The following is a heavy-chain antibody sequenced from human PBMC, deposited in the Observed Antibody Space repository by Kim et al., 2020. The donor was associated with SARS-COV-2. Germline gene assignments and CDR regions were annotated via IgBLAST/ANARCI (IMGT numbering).Heavy chain of an antibody. D-gene: IGHD3-3*01. CDR2: TYYRSKWYN. V-gene: IGHV6-1*01. CDR3: AREDFWSGYSTSRGYYYYYGMDV. J-gene: IGHJ6*02. Sequence: SQTLSLTCAISGDSVSSNSAAWNWIRQSPSRGLEWLGRTYYRSKWYNDYAVSVKSRITINPDTSKNQFSLQLNSVTPEDTAVYYCAREDFWSGYSTSRGYYYYYGMDVWGQGTTVTVSS. CDR1: GDSVSSNSAA.